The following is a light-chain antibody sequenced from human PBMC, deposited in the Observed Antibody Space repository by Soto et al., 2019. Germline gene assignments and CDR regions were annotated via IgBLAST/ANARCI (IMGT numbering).Light chain of an antibody. Sequence: ETVLTQSPGTLSLSQGERATLSCRADQSIRSNYLAWFQQKPGQAPRLLIYGASSRATGIPDRFSGSGSGTDFTLTISRLEPEDFAVYYCQQYAYSPRTFGQGTKVEIK. CDR3: QQYAYSPRT. V-gene: IGKV3-20*01. CDR2: GAS. CDR1: QSIRSNY. J-gene: IGKJ1*01.